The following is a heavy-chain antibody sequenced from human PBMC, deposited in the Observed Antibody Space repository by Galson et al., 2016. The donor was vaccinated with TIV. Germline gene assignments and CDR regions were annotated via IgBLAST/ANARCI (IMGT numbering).Heavy chain of an antibody. Sequence: SLRLSCAASGFTFSNYWMLWVRHAPGKGPEWVANINQHGTEKYHVDSVKGRFTISRDNARNSVYLQMNSLRADDTAVYYCTRGSPFGSYWGQGILVTVSS. CDR1: GFTFSNYW. CDR2: INQHGTEK. CDR3: TRGSPFGSY. V-gene: IGHV3-7*03. D-gene: IGHD3-10*01. J-gene: IGHJ1*01.